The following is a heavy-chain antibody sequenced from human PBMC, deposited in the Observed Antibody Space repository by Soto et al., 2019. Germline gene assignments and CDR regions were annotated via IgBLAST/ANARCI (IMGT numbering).Heavy chain of an antibody. CDR3: ARDRVVAALTYYYHYYMDV. CDR1: GYTFTSYA. V-gene: IGHV1-3*01. J-gene: IGHJ6*03. CDR2: INAGNGNT. D-gene: IGHD2-15*01. Sequence: ASVKVSCKASGYTFTSYAMHWVRQAPGQRLEWMGWINAGNGNTKYSQKFQGRVTITRDTSASTAYMELSSLRSEDTAVYYCARDRVVAALTYYYHYYMDVWGKGTTVTVSS.